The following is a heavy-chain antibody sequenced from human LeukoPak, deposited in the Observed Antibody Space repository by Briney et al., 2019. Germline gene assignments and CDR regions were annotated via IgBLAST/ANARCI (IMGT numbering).Heavy chain of an antibody. CDR3: ARDNRESYYDFWSGYPYNWFDP. Sequence: ASVKVSCKASGGTFSSYAISWVRQAPGQGLEWMGGIIPIFGTANYAQKFQGRVTITADESTSTAYMELSSLRSEDTAVYYCARDNRESYYDFWSGYPYNWFDPWGQGTLVTVSS. CDR2: IIPIFGTA. CDR1: GGTFSSYA. J-gene: IGHJ5*02. V-gene: IGHV1-69*13. D-gene: IGHD3-3*01.